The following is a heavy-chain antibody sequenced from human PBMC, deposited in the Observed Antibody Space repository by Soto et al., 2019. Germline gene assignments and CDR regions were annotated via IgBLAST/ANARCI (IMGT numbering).Heavy chain of an antibody. CDR2: ISGDGTTT. V-gene: IGHV3-74*01. CDR1: GFSIRKYW. D-gene: IGHD2-8*01. J-gene: IGHJ4*02. Sequence: EVQLVESGGGLVQPGEALRLACAASGFSIRKYWMHWVRQAPGKGPVWVSYISGDGTTTDYAGSVKGRFPISRDKAKNTLFLQMDSLRVEDTAIYFCAIQDCTNDVCLEAAVTVGGALEYWGRGAQVTVSS. CDR3: AIQDCTNDVCLEAAVTVGGALEY.